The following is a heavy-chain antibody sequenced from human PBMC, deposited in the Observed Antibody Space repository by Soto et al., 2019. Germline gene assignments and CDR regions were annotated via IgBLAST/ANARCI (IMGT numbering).Heavy chain of an antibody. V-gene: IGHV3-13*01. D-gene: IGHD5-12*01. CDR2: IGSAGDT. CDR1: GFTFSTYD. J-gene: IGHJ4*02. Sequence: GGSLRLSCAASGFTFSTYDMHWVRQTTGKGLEWVSAIGSAGDTSYPASVKGRFTISRENAKNSLYLQMNSLRAGDTAVYYCARVVWGYSGYDYYFDYWGQGTLVTVSS. CDR3: ARVVWGYSGYDYYFDY.